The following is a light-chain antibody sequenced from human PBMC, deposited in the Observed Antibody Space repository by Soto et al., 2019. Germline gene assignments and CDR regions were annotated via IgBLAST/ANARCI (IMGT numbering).Light chain of an antibody. CDR1: QDIINH. CDR2: GAS. V-gene: IGKV1-27*01. J-gene: IGKJ5*01. Sequence: DIQMTQSPSSLSASVGDTVTITCRASQDIINHLAWYQQRPGKVPNLLIYGASTLHSGVPSRFRGSGSGTHFTLTISSLQPEDVATYYCQNYHLALGTFGQGTRLEMK. CDR3: QNYHLALGT.